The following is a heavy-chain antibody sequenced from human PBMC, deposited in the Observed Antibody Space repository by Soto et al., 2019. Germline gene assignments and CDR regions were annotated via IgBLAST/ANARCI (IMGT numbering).Heavy chain of an antibody. Sequence: QVQLQESGPGLVKPSQTLSLTCTVSGGSISSGGYYWSWIRQHPGKGLEWIGYIYYSGSTYYNPSLKSXXTXSXXTSKNQFSLKLSSVTAADTAVYYCARDGNATAMDKWGQGTLVTVSS. CDR1: GGSISSGGYY. V-gene: IGHV4-31*03. D-gene: IGHD5-18*01. J-gene: IGHJ4*02. CDR2: IYYSGST. CDR3: ARDGNATAMDK.